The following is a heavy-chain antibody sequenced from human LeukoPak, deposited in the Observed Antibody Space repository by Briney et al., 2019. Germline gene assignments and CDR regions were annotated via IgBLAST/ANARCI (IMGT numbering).Heavy chain of an antibody. V-gene: IGHV3-23*01. CDR2: SSGSGGST. D-gene: IGHD3-9*01. Sequence: GGSLRLSCAASGFTFSSYALSWVRQAPGKGLEWVSASSGSGGSTYYADSVKGRFTISRDNSKNTLYLQMNSLRAEDTAVFFFPAEDGIRDFDWLSDGDAFDIWGQGTMVTVSS. CDR1: GFTFSSYA. CDR3: PAEDGIRDFDWLSDGDAFDI. J-gene: IGHJ3*02.